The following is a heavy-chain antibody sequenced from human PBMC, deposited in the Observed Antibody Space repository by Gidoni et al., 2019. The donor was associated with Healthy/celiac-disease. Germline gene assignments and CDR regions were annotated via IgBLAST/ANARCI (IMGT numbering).Heavy chain of an antibody. D-gene: IGHD1-1*01. Sequence: EVQLVESGGGLVKPGGSLRLSCAASGFTFSSYSMNWVRQAPGKGLEWVSSISSSSSYIYYADSVKGRFTISRDNAKNSLYLQMNSLRAEDTAVYYCARERTWPDGMDVWGQGTTVTVSS. CDR1: GFTFSSYS. J-gene: IGHJ6*02. V-gene: IGHV3-21*01. CDR3: ARERTWPDGMDV. CDR2: ISSSSSYI.